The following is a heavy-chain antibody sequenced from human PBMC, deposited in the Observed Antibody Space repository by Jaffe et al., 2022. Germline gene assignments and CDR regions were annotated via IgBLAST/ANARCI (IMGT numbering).Heavy chain of an antibody. CDR2: ISSSGSTI. CDR3: ARDWKNGYNSLDAFDI. D-gene: IGHD5-12*01. J-gene: IGHJ3*02. CDR1: GFTFSSYE. V-gene: IGHV3-48*03. Sequence: EVQLVESGGGLVQPGGSLRLSCAASGFTFSSYEMNWVRQAPGKGLEWVSYISSSGSTIYYADSVKGRFTISRDNAKNSLYLQMNSLRAEDTAVYYCARDWKNGYNSLDAFDIWGQGTMVTVSS.